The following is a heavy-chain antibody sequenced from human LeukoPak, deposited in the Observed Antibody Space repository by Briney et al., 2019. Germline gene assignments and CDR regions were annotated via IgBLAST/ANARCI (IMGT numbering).Heavy chain of an antibody. Sequence: SETLSLTCAVYGGSFSGYYWSWIRQPPGKGLEWIGEINHSGSTNYNPSLKSRVTISVDTSKNQFSLKLSSVTAADTAVYYCARVVTIFGVVPDYYYYYYMDVWGKGPTVTVSS. CDR2: INHSGST. D-gene: IGHD3-3*01. CDR1: GGSFSGYY. V-gene: IGHV4-34*01. CDR3: ARVVTIFGVVPDYYYYYYMDV. J-gene: IGHJ6*03.